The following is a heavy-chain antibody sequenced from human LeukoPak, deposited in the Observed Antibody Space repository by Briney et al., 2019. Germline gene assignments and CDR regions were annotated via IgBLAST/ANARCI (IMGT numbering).Heavy chain of an antibody. D-gene: IGHD6-6*01. Sequence: SETLSLTCPVSGGSISSGGYYWSWIRQPPGKGLEWIGYIYHSGSTYYNPSLKSRVTISVDRSKNQFSLKLSSVTAADTAVYYCARGGFSSSLDYWGQGTLVTVSS. V-gene: IGHV4-30-2*01. CDR1: GGSISSGGYY. J-gene: IGHJ4*02. CDR3: ARGGFSSSLDY. CDR2: IYHSGST.